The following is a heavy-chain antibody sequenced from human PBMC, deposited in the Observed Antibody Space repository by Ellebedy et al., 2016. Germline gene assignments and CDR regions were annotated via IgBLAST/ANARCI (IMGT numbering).Heavy chain of an antibody. CDR3: ARAGRVAAIDN. CDR2: INPSGGST. CDR1: GYTFTSYY. V-gene: IGHV1-46*01. J-gene: IGHJ4*02. Sequence: ASVKVSXKASGYTFTSYYMHWVRQAPGQGLEWMGIINPSGGSTSYAQKFQGRVTMTRDTSTSTVYMELSSLRSDDTAVYYCARAGRVAAIDNWGQGTLVTVSS. D-gene: IGHD6-13*01.